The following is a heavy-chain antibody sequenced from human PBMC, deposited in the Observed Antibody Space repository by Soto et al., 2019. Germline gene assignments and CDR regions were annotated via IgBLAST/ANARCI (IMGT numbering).Heavy chain of an antibody. J-gene: IGHJ5*02. CDR1: GFPLSNARMG. D-gene: IGHD1-1*01. V-gene: IGHV2-26*01. CDR2: IFSNDEK. CDR3: AHSELERPTPWFDP. Sequence: SGPTLVNPTETLTLTCTVSGFPLSNARMGVSWIRQPPGKALEWLAHIFSNDEKSYSTSLKSRLTISKDTSKSQVVLTMTNMDPVDTATYYCAHSELERPTPWFDPWGQGTRVTVSA.